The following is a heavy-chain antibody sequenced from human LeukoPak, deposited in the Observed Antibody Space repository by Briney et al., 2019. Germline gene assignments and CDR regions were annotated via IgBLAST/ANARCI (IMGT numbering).Heavy chain of an antibody. Sequence: SETLSLTCTVSGGSISSYYWSWIWQPPGKGLEWIGYIHYSGSTNYNPSLKSRVTISVDTSKNQFSLNLYSVTAADTAVYYCARRGQAGYLYWGQGTLVTVSS. CDR2: IHYSGST. CDR3: ARRGQAGYLY. J-gene: IGHJ4*02. CDR1: GGSISSYY. D-gene: IGHD3-16*02. V-gene: IGHV4-59*12.